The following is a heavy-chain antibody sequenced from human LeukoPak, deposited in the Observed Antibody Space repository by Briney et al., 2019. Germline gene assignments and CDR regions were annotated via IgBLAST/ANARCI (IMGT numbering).Heavy chain of an antibody. CDR3: ARDGGWLYYYYYMDV. Sequence: GGSLRLSCAASGFTFSRYSMNWVRQAPGKGPEWVSSISSDSSYIYYADSAKGRFTISRDNAKNSLYLQMNSLRAEDTAVYYCARDGGWLYYYYYMDVWGKGTTVTVSS. V-gene: IGHV3-21*06. CDR1: GFTFSRYS. CDR2: ISSDSSYI. J-gene: IGHJ6*03. D-gene: IGHD6-19*01.